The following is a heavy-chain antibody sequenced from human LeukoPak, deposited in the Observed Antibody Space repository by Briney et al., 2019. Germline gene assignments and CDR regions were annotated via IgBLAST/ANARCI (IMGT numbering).Heavy chain of an antibody. CDR2: ISQDGSNK. D-gene: IGHD3-10*01. J-gene: IGHJ6*03. CDR3: AKDFGSGSYDYYYMDV. CDR1: GFTFSSYA. Sequence: GRSLRLSCAASGFTFSSYAMHWVRQAPGKGLEWVAVISQDGSNKYYADSVKGRFTISRDNSKNTLYLQMNSLRAEDTAVYYCAKDFGSGSYDYYYMDVWGKGTTVTVSS. V-gene: IGHV3-30-3*01.